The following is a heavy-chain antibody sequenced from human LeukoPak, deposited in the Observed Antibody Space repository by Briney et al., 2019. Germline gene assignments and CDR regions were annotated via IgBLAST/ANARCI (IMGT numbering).Heavy chain of an antibody. Sequence: SETLSLTCTVSGYSISSGYYWGWIRQPPGKGLEWIGSIYHSGSTYYNPSLKSRDTISVDTSKNQFSLKLSSVTAADTAVYYCAREVTGSSGSNYYYHYYMDVWGKGTTVTVSS. CDR1: GYSISSGYY. CDR3: AREVTGSSGSNYYYHYYMDV. V-gene: IGHV4-38-2*02. D-gene: IGHD3-22*01. J-gene: IGHJ6*03. CDR2: IYHSGST.